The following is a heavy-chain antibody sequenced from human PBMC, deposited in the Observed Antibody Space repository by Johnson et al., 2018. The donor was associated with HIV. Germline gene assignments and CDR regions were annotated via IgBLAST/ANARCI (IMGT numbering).Heavy chain of an antibody. J-gene: IGHJ3*02. Sequence: VQLVESGGGVVQPGRSLRLSCAASGFTFSSYGIHWVRQAPGKGLEWVSSISGSGGSTFYADSVKGRFTISRDNSKNTLYLQMNSLRAEDTAVYYCAKALRIFGSGVKEAFDIWGQGTMVTVSS. D-gene: IGHD3-10*01. CDR2: ISGSGGST. V-gene: IGHV3-23*04. CDR3: AKALRIFGSGVKEAFDI. CDR1: GFTFSSYG.